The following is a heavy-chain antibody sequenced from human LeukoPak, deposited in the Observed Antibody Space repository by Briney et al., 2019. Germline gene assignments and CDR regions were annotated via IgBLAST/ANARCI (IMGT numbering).Heavy chain of an antibody. D-gene: IGHD5-24*01. Sequence: ASVKVSCKTSGYTFISYDLNWVRQAPGQGLEWMGWINPNSGNTGYAQKFQDRLTITRNTSINTAYMELSSLRSEDTAVYYCAREIGPIQLHLWGSAFDYWGQGTLVTVSS. CDR1: GYTFISYD. CDR3: AREIGPIQLHLWGSAFDY. J-gene: IGHJ4*02. V-gene: IGHV1-8*03. CDR2: INPNSGNT.